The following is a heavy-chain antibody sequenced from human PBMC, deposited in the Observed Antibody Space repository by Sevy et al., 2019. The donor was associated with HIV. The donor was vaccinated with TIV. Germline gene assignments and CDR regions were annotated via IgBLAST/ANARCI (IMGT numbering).Heavy chain of an antibody. V-gene: IGHV4-61*02. CDR1: GGSISSGSYY. Sequence: SQTLSLTCTVSGGSISSGSYYWSWIRQPAGKGLEWIGRIYTSGSTNYNPSLKSRVTISVDTSKNQFSLKLSSVTAADTAVYYCAREGSSWAGWFDPWGQGTLVTVSS. CDR3: AREGSSWAGWFDP. CDR2: IYTSGST. D-gene: IGHD6-13*01. J-gene: IGHJ5*02.